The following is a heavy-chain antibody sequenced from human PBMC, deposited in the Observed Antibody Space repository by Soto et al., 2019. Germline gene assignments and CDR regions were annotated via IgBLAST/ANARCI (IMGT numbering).Heavy chain of an antibody. Sequence: EVQLLESGGGLVQPGGSLRLSCAASGFTFSSYAMSWVRQAPGKGLECVAAISGSGGSTYYADSVKGRFTISRDNAKNPIHLQMHSDRPEDTAGYYCAKHQEQLVDWYFDLWGCCTLVTLSP. D-gene: IGHD6-6*01. CDR2: ISGSGGST. J-gene: IGHJ2*01. CDR1: GFTFSSYA. V-gene: IGHV3-23*01. CDR3: AKHQEQLVDWYFDL.